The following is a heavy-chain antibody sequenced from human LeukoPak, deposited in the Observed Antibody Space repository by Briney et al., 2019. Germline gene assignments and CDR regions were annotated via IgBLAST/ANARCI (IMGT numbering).Heavy chain of an antibody. CDR2: ISGSGGST. CDR1: GFTFSSYA. CDR3: ARRYCSGGSCYVDY. Sequence: GGSLRLSCAASGFTFSSYAMSWVRQAPGKGLEWVSAISGSGGSTYYADSVKGRFTISRDNSKNTLYLQMNSLRAEDTAVYYCARRYCSGGSCYVDYWGQGTLVTVSS. D-gene: IGHD2-15*01. V-gene: IGHV3-23*01. J-gene: IGHJ4*02.